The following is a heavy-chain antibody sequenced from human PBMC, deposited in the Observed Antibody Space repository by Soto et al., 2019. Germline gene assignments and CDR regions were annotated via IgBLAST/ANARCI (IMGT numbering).Heavy chain of an antibody. Sequence: EVQLVESGGVVVQPGGSLRLSCAASGFTFDDYTMHWVRQAPGKGLEWVSLISWDGGTTYYADSVKGRFTISRDNSKNSLYLQMSSLRTEDTALYYCAKDDLGFDPWGQGTLVSVSS. J-gene: IGHJ5*02. CDR3: AKDDLGFDP. V-gene: IGHV3-43*01. CDR2: ISWDGGTT. CDR1: GFTFDDYT.